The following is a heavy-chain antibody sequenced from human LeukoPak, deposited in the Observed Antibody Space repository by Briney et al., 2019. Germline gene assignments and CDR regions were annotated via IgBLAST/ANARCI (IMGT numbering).Heavy chain of an antibody. J-gene: IGHJ5*02. Sequence: SETLSLTCTVSGGSIDTNHHWAWIRQSAGRGLEWIGRLHNSGSTNYNPSLKSRVTISVDTSKNQFSLKMTSATAADTAVYFCARDPFRSSFDPWGQGILVTVSS. CDR2: LHNSGST. CDR3: ARDPFRSSFDP. CDR1: GGSIDTNH. V-gene: IGHV4-4*07. D-gene: IGHD3-3*01.